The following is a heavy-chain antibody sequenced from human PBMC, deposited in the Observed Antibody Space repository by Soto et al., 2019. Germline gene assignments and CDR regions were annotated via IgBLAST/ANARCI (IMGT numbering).Heavy chain of an antibody. D-gene: IGHD5-18*01. CDR1: GFTFDDYT. Sequence: LRLSCAASGFTFDDYTMHWVRQAPGKGLEWVSLISWDGGSTYYADSVKGRFTISRDNSKNPLYLQMNSLRTEDTALYYCAKGHTAMVTSWIDYWGQGTLVTVSS. V-gene: IGHV3-43*01. J-gene: IGHJ4*02. CDR3: AKGHTAMVTSWIDY. CDR2: ISWDGGST.